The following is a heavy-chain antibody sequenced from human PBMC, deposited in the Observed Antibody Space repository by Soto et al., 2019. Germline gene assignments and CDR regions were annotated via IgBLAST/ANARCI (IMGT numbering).Heavy chain of an antibody. J-gene: IGHJ4*02. CDR1: GFTFSDYA. D-gene: IGHD6-19*01. V-gene: IGHV3-30*18. CDR2: VSHDGRNT. CDR3: GKGGRQWLVTSDFNY. Sequence: VQLVESGGGVVQPGRSLRLSCAASGFTFSDYAMHWVRQAPGKGLEWVAVVSHDGRNTHYADSVKGRFTISRDSSKHTASLEMTSLRAEDAAVYYCGKGGRQWLVTSDFNYWGQGALVTVSS.